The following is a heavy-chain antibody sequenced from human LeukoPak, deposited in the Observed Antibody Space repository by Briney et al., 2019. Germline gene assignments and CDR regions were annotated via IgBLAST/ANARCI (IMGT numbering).Heavy chain of an antibody. CDR2: ISSSGSST. J-gene: IGHJ4*02. CDR3: AREVLAGTTSYFDY. CDR1: EFTFSTFA. V-gene: IGHV3-23*01. Sequence: PGGSLRLSCAASEFTFSTFAMSWVRQSPGKGLEWVSTISSSGSSTYYADSVKGRFTVSRDNSRNTLYLQMNSLRAEDTAVYYCAREVLAGTTSYFDYWGQGTLVTVSS. D-gene: IGHD1-1*01.